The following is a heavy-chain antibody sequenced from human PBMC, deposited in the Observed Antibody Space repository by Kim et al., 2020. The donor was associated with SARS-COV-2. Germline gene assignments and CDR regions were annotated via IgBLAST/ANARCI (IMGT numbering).Heavy chain of an antibody. J-gene: IGHJ3*02. V-gene: IGHV3-30*18. D-gene: IGHD3-10*01. CDR2: ISYDGSNK. CDR1: GFTFSSYG. CDR3: AKDQGYYYGSGSYYGNDAFDI. Sequence: GGSLRLSCAASGFTFSSYGMHWVRQAPGKGLEWVAVISYDGSNKYYADSVKGRFTISRDNSKNTLYLQMNSLRAEDTAVYYCAKDQGYYYGSGSYYGNDAFDIWGQGTMVTVSS.